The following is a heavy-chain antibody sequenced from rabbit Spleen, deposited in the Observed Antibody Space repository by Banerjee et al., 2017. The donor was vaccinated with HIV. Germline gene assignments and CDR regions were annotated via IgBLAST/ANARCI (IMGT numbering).Heavy chain of an antibody. D-gene: IGHD4-2*01. CDR2: IYAGSGST. CDR1: GSDISSYS. CDR3: ARAHYGGAGYDAFNP. Sequence: QLKETGGGLVQPGGSLTLSCTASGSDISSYSIGWVRQAPGKGLEWIGIIYAGSGSTYYASWVNGRFTISSDSAQNTVDLQMNGLTAADTATYFCARAHYGGAGYDAFNPWGPGTLVTVS. J-gene: IGHJ2*01. V-gene: IGHV1S7*01.